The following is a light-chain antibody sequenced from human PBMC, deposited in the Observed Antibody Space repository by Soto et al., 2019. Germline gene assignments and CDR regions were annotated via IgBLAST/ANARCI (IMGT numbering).Light chain of an antibody. CDR3: SSYTSSTTLV. CDR2: EIN. V-gene: IGLV2-14*01. Sequence: QSALTQPASVSGSPGQSITISCTGTSSDVGGYKFVSWYQQHPGKAPKLKIYEINTRPSGVSNRFSGSKSGNTASLTISGPQAEDEADYYCSSYTSSTTLVFGTGTKVTVL. CDR1: SSDVGGYKF. J-gene: IGLJ1*01.